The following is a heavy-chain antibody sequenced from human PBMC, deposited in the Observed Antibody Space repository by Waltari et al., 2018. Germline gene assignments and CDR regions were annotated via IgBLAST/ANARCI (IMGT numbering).Heavy chain of an antibody. Sequence: EVQLVESGGGSVQPGGSLSLSCAASGLTFSNDWPNWVCQAPGKGLEWVANIKQDGSEKNYVDSVEGRFSISRDNAQNSLYLQMNSLRAEDTAIYYCVTGLTTVTAKDYFDHWGQGALVTVSS. D-gene: IGHD4-17*01. CDR1: GLTFSNDW. CDR3: VTGLTTVTAKDYFDH. J-gene: IGHJ4*02. CDR2: IKQDGSEK. V-gene: IGHV3-7*01.